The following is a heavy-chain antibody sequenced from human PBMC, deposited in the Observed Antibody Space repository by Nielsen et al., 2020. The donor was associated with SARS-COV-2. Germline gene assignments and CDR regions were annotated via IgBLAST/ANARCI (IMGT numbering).Heavy chain of an antibody. CDR1: GFTVSSNY. J-gene: IGHJ4*02. V-gene: IGHV3-53*04. CDR2: IYSGGST. Sequence: GESLKISCAASGFTVSSNYMSWVRQAPGKGPEWVSVIYSGGSTYYADSVKGRFTISRHNSKNTLYLQMNSLRAEDTAVYYCASGIAAAGIFDYWGQGTLVTVSS. CDR3: ASGIAAAGIFDY. D-gene: IGHD6-13*01.